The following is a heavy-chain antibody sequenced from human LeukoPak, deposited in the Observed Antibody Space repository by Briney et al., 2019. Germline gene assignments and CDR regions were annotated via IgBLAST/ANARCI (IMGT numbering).Heavy chain of an antibody. Sequence: SETLSLTCTVSGGSISSYYWSWIRQPPGKGLEWSGYIYYSGSTNYNPSLKSRVTISVDTSKNQFSLKLSSVTAADTAVYYCARWLGGTYDEDFDYWGQGTLVTVSS. CDR2: IYYSGST. V-gene: IGHV4-59*01. D-gene: IGHD1-26*01. J-gene: IGHJ4*02. CDR3: ARWLGGTYDEDFDY. CDR1: GGSISSYY.